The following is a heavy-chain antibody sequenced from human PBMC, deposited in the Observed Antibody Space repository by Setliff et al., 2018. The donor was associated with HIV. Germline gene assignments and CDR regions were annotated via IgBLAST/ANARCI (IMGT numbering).Heavy chain of an antibody. V-gene: IGHV4-34*01. J-gene: IGHJ4*02. Sequence: SETLSLTCAVYGGSFSDYYWTWIRQPPGKGLEWIGEINHSGSTYYNPPLKSRVTISVDTSKNQFSLKLSSVTAADTAVYYCARDPPCSGGSCYSWGFDYWGQGTLVTVSS. CDR2: INHSGST. CDR1: GGSFSDYY. D-gene: IGHD2-15*01. CDR3: ARDPPCSGGSCYSWGFDY.